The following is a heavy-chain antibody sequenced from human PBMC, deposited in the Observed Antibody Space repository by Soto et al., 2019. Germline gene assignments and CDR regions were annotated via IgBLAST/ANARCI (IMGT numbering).Heavy chain of an antibody. Sequence: QVPLVQSGAEVKKPGSSVKVSCKASGGTFSSYTISWVRQAPGQGLEWMGRIIPILGIANYAQKFQGRVTITADKSTSTAYMELSSLRSEDTAVYYCARGRRIAAAGTPFGYWGQGTLVTVSS. CDR2: IIPILGIA. CDR3: ARGRRIAAAGTPFGY. V-gene: IGHV1-69*02. J-gene: IGHJ4*02. CDR1: GGTFSSYT. D-gene: IGHD6-13*01.